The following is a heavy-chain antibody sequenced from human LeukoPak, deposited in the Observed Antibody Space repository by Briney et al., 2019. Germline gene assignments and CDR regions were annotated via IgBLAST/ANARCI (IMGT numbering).Heavy chain of an antibody. V-gene: IGHV3-48*04. CDR1: GFTFSSYS. J-gene: IGHJ4*02. D-gene: IGHD3-22*01. Sequence: PGGSLRLSCAASGFTFSSYSMNWVRQAPGKGLEWVSYISSSSSTIYYADSVKGRFTISRDNAKNSLYLQMNSLRAEDTAVYYCARRSTYYYESSGPDYWGQGTLVTVSS. CDR2: ISSSSSTI. CDR3: ARRSTYYYESSGPDY.